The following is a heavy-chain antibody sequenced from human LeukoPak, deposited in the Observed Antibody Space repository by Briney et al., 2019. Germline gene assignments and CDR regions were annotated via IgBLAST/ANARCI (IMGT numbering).Heavy chain of an antibody. CDR2: MNPNSGNT. Sequence: ASVKVSCKASGYTFTSYDINWVRQATGQGLEWMGWMNPNSGNTGYAQKFQGRVTITRNTSMSTAYMELSSLRSEDTAVYYCARGRLSYYDFWSGPDWFDPWGQGTLVTVSS. J-gene: IGHJ5*02. D-gene: IGHD3-3*01. V-gene: IGHV1-8*03. CDR3: ARGRLSYYDFWSGPDWFDP. CDR1: GYTFTSYD.